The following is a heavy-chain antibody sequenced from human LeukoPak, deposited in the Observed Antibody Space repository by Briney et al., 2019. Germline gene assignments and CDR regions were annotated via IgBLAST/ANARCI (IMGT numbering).Heavy chain of an antibody. CDR1: GYTFTRYA. J-gene: IGHJ6*02. V-gene: IGHV1-3*01. Sequence: ASVKVSCKASGYTFTRYAIHWVRQAPGQGLEWMGWTNAGTGIPQYSQKFQDRVTITRDTFASTAYMELSLRSEDTAMYYCARVVVPAAAHYYYYYGMDVWGQGTTVTVSS. CDR2: TNAGTGIP. D-gene: IGHD2-2*01. CDR3: ARVVVPAAAHYYYYYGMDV.